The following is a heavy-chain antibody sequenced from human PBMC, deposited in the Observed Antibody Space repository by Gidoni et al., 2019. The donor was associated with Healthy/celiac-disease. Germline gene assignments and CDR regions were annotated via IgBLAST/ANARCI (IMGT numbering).Heavy chain of an antibody. V-gene: IGHV3-33*01. CDR1: GFTFSSYG. D-gene: IGHD6-19*01. J-gene: IGHJ4*02. Sequence: QVQLVESGGGVVQPGRSLRLSCAASGFTFSSYGRHWVRQAPGKGLEWVAVIWYDGSNKYYADSVKGRFTISRDNSKNTLYLQMNSLRAEDTAVYYCARDGTKRAVAGTGVGVDYWGQGTLVTVSS. CDR2: IWYDGSNK. CDR3: ARDGTKRAVAGTGVGVDY.